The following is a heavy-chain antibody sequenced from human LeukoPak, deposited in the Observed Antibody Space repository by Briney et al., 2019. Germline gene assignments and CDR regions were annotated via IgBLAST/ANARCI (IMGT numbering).Heavy chain of an antibody. J-gene: IGHJ5*02. Sequence: GGSLRLSCAASGFTFDDYAMHWVRQAPGKGLEWVSGISWNSGSIGYADSVKGRFTISRDNAKNSLYLQMNSLRAEDTAVYYCACSSSVFTWFDPWGQGTLVTVSS. D-gene: IGHD6-6*01. V-gene: IGHV3-9*01. CDR2: ISWNSGSI. CDR1: GFTFDDYA. CDR3: ACSSSVFTWFDP.